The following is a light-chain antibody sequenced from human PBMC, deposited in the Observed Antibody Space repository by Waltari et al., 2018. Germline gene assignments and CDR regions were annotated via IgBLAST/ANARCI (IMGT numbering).Light chain of an antibody. V-gene: IGKV1-5*03. J-gene: IGKJ1*01. Sequence: DIQMTQSPSTLSASVGDRVNITCRASQSISFWLAWYQQKPGKAPKLLIYKASSLESGVPSRFSGSGSGTEFTLTISSLQPDDFATYYCQQYNSYRTFGQGTKVEIK. CDR3: QQYNSYRT. CDR1: QSISFW. CDR2: KAS.